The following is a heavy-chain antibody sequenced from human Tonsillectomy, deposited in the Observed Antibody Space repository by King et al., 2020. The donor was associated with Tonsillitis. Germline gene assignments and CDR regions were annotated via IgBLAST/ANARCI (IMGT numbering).Heavy chain of an antibody. J-gene: IGHJ4*02. CDR3: ARVRSEADTFTDY. CDR1: GFTVSTNY. D-gene: IGHD3-16*01. CDR2: IYAGGST. V-gene: IGHV3-66*01. Sequence: VQLVESGGGLVQPGGSLRLSCAASGFTVSTNYMSWVRQAPGKGLEWGSFIYAGGSTYYADSVKGRFTISRDNSQNTLYLQMKSLRAEDTAVYYCARVRSEADTFTDYWGQGTLVTVSS.